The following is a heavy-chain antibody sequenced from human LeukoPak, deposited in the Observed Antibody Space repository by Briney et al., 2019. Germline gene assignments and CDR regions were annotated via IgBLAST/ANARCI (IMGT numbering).Heavy chain of an antibody. Sequence: PGGSLRLSCAASGVPISGYWMSWVRQAPGKGLEWVANIKQDASEIYYVASVRGRFTISRDNAKNSVFLQMSSLRAEDTAVYYCATDGGPFDNWGQGILVIVSS. CDR3: ATDGGPFDN. CDR1: GVPISGYW. D-gene: IGHD3-10*01. J-gene: IGHJ4*02. V-gene: IGHV3-7*01. CDR2: IKQDASEI.